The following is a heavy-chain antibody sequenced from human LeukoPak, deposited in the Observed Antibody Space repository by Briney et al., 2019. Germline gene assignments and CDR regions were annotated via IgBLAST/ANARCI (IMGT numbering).Heavy chain of an antibody. D-gene: IGHD4-17*01. V-gene: IGHV3-49*03. Sequence: GGSLRLSCTASGFTFGDYAMSWFRQAPGKGLEWVGFIRSKRYGGAIEYAASVKGRFTISRDDSKSIAYLQMNSLKTEDTAMYYCSRDQLGGDPDDYYYYYMDVWGKGTTVTVSS. CDR1: GFTFGDYA. CDR3: SRDQLGGDPDDYYYYYMDV. J-gene: IGHJ6*03. CDR2: IRSKRYGGAI.